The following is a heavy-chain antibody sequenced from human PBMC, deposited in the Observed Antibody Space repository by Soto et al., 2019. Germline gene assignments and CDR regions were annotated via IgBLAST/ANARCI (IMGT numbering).Heavy chain of an antibody. D-gene: IGHD5-12*01. Sequence: PSETLSLTCAVSGGSISSGGYSWSWIRHPPGKGLEWIGYIYHSGSTYYNPSLKSRVTISVDRSKNQFSLKLSSVTAADTAVYYCARSGDGYNYNWFDPWGQGTLVTVSS. J-gene: IGHJ5*02. CDR1: GGSISSGGYS. CDR2: IYHSGST. CDR3: ARSGDGYNYNWFDP. V-gene: IGHV4-30-2*01.